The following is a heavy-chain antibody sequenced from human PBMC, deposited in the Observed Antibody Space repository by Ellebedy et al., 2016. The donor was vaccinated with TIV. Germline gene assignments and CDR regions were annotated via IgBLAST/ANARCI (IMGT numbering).Heavy chain of an antibody. CDR3: ARGRIRQVTPYYYYYYGMDV. Sequence: MPSETLSLTCAVYGGSFSGYYWSWIRQPPGKGLEWIGEINHSGSTDYSPSLKSRVTISVDTSKNQFSLKLSSVTAADTAVYSCARGRIRQVTPYYYYYYGMDVWGQGTTVTVSS. CDR2: INHSGST. CDR1: GGSFSGYY. V-gene: IGHV4-34*01. J-gene: IGHJ6*02. D-gene: IGHD4-23*01.